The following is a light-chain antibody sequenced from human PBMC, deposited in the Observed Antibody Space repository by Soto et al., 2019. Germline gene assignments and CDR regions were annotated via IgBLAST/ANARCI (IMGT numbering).Light chain of an antibody. CDR1: QNLGTLY. CDR2: SAS. Sequence: EIVLTQSPATLSLSPGARGTLSCRASQNLGTLYLAWFQQKSGQAPRLLIYSASRRATGIPDRFTGSGSGTDFTLTINRVEPEDFAVYYCQQYGSSPRTFGQGTKVDI. V-gene: IGKV3-20*01. CDR3: QQYGSSPRT. J-gene: IGKJ1*01.